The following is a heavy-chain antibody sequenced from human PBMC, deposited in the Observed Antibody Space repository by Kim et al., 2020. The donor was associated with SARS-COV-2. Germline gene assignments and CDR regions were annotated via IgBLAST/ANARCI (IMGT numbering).Heavy chain of an antibody. CDR2: IYPGDSDT. Sequence: GVSLKISCKGSGYSFTSYWIGWVRQMPGKGLEWMGIIYPGDSDTRYSPSFQGQVTISADKSISTAYLQWSSLKASDTAMYYCARGKVYSSSLSYFDYWGQGTLVTVSS. V-gene: IGHV5-51*01. CDR1: GYSFTSYW. CDR3: ARGKVYSSSLSYFDY. D-gene: IGHD6-13*01. J-gene: IGHJ4*02.